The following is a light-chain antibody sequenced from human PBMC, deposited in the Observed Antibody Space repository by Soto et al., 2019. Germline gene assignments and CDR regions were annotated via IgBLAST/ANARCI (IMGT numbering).Light chain of an antibody. J-gene: IGKJ4*01. V-gene: IGKV3-20*01. CDR3: HQYDSSPLA. CDR1: QSVSSSY. Sequence: EIVLTQSPGTLSLSPGERATLSCRASQSVSSSYLAWYQQKPGQAPRLLIYCASSRATGIPDRFSGSGSGTDFTLTISRLEPEDFAVYYCHQYDSSPLAFGGGTKVEIK. CDR2: CAS.